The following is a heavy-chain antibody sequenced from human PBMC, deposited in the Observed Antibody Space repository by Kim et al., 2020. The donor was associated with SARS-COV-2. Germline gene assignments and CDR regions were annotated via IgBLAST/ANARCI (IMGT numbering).Heavy chain of an antibody. V-gene: IGHV3-48*04. D-gene: IGHD6-13*01. CDR3: ARDGDSSSWLEYYYYYGMDV. CDR2: ICSSSSTI. CDR1: GFTFSSYS. J-gene: IGHJ6*02. Sequence: GGSLRLSCAASGFTFSSYSMNWVRQAPGKGLEWVSYICSSSSTIYYADSVKGRFTISRDNAKNSLYLQMTSLRAEDTAVYYCARDGDSSSWLEYYYYYGMDVWSQGTTVTVSS.